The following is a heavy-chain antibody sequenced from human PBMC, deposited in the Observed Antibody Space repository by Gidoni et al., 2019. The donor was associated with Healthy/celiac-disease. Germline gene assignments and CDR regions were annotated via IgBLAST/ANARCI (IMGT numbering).Heavy chain of an antibody. J-gene: IGHJ6*02. CDR1: GYTFTSYG. CDR3: ARVPATVTTSYYYYGMDA. V-gene: IGHV1-18*01. CDR2: ISAYNGNT. D-gene: IGHD4-4*01. Sequence: QVQLVQSGAEVKKPGASVKVSCQASGYTFTSYGISWVRQAPGQGLEWMGWISAYNGNTNYAQKLQGRVTMTTDTSTSTAYMELRSLRSDDTAVYYCARVPATVTTSYYYYGMDAWGQGTTVTVSS.